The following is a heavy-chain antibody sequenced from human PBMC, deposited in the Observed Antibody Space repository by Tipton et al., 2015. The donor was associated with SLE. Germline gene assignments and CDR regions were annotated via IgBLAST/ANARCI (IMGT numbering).Heavy chain of an antibody. D-gene: IGHD5-12*01. CDR1: GYTFTTYG. J-gene: IGHJ3*02. V-gene: IGHV1-69*05. CDR3: ARDSRWLHGFDI. Sequence: QSGAEVKKPGASVKVSCKASGYTFTTYGISWVRHAPGQGLEWMGGIIPIFGTSNYAQKFQGRVTITTDESTSTAYMELRSLRSDDTAVYYCARDSRWLHGFDIWGQGTMVTVSS. CDR2: IIPIFGTS.